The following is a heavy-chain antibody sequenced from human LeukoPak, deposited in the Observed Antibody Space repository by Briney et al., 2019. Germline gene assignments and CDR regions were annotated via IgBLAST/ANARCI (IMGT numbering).Heavy chain of an antibody. CDR3: ARGDGYNFFDY. Sequence: GGSLRLSCAVSGFSVTNNYMSWVGQAPGKGLEWVSVFHVGGATYYADSVKGRFTISRDNSENTLYLQMKSLRAEDTAVYYCARGDGYNFFDYWGQGTLVTVSS. CDR1: GFSVTNNY. CDR2: FHVGGAT. J-gene: IGHJ4*02. D-gene: IGHD5-24*01. V-gene: IGHV3-53*01.